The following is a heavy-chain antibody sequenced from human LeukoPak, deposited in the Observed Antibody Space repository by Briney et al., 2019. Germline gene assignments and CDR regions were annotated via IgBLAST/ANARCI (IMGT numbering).Heavy chain of an antibody. CDR2: ILSSSTGM. CDR3: ARDLHFAFDY. J-gene: IGHJ4*02. CDR1: GFTFSSYS. V-gene: IGHV3-48*02. Sequence: GGSLRLSCAASGFTFSSYSMNWVRQAPGKGLEWISYILSSSTGMSYADSAKGRFTISRDNAKNSLYLQMSSLRDDDTAVYYCARDLHFAFDYWGRGTLVTVSS.